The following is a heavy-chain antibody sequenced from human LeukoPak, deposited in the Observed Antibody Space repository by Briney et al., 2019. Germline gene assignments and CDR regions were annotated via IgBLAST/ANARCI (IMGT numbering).Heavy chain of an antibody. CDR2: ISAYNGNT. J-gene: IGHJ4*02. Sequence: ASVKISCKASGYTFTSYDINWVRQAPGQGLEWMGWISAYNGNTNYAQKLQGRVTMTTDTSTSTAYMELRSLRSDDTAVYYCARTKSSRLRYFDRLLPGDYWGQGTLVTVSS. CDR1: GYTFTSYD. V-gene: IGHV1-18*01. D-gene: IGHD3-9*01. CDR3: ARTKSSRLRYFDRLLPGDY.